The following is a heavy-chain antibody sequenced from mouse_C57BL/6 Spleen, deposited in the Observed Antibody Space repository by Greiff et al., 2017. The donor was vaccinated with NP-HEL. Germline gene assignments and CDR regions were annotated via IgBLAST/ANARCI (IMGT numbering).Heavy chain of an antibody. V-gene: IGHV5-4*03. D-gene: IGHD4-1*01. J-gene: IGHJ2*01. CDR3: ASLGNYFDY. CDR2: ISDGGSYT. Sequence: EVKVVESGGGLVKPGGSLKLSCAASGFTFSSYAMSWVRQTPEKRLEWVATISDGGSYTYYPDNVKGRFTISRDNAKNNLYLQMSHLKSEDTAMYYCASLGNYFDYWGQGTTLTVSS. CDR1: GFTFSSYA.